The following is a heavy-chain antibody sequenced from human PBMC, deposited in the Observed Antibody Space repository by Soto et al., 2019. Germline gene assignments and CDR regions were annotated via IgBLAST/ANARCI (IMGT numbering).Heavy chain of an antibody. CDR3: GARVAGGVWGSYRFDY. V-gene: IGHV4-61*01. CDR2: IYYSGST. Sequence: PSETLSLTCTVSGGSVSSGSYYWSWIRQPPGKGLEWIGYIYYSGSTNYNPSLKSRVTISVDTSKNQFSLKLSSVTAADTAVYYCGARVAGGVWGSYRFDYWGQGTLVTVSS. CDR1: GGSVSSGSYY. J-gene: IGHJ4*02. D-gene: IGHD3-16*02.